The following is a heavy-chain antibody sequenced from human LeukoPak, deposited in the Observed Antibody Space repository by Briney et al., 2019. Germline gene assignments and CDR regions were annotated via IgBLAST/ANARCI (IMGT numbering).Heavy chain of an antibody. Sequence: GGSLRLSCGASGFTFSSYGMHWVRQAPGKGLEWVTFIRYDGSNKYYADSVKGRFTISRDNSKNMLYLQMNSLRAEDTAVYYCTAISYYYYYMDVWGKGTTVTVSS. CDR1: GFTFSSYG. CDR3: TAISYYYYYMDV. CDR2: IRYDGSNK. D-gene: IGHD2-2*02. V-gene: IGHV3-30*02. J-gene: IGHJ6*03.